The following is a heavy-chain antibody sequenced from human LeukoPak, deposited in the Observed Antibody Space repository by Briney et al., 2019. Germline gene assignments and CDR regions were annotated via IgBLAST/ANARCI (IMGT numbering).Heavy chain of an antibody. D-gene: IGHD1-20*01. CDR1: EFTFSDYR. J-gene: IGHJ6*02. Sequence: PGGSLRLSCAASEFTFSDYRMSWGREAPGEGAGWVANIKKNGSETHYVDSVKGRFTVSRDNAKNSLFLQMNSLRVEDTAVYYCATYDNWVAGDVWGQGTTVSVSS. CDR2: IKKNGSET. V-gene: IGHV3-7*01. CDR3: ATYDNWVAGDV.